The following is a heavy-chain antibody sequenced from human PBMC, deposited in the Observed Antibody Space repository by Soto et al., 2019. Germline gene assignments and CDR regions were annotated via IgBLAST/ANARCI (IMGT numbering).Heavy chain of an antibody. CDR2: IWYDGSNK. D-gene: IGHD3-22*01. V-gene: IGHV3-33*01. J-gene: IGHJ4*02. Sequence: QVLLVESGGGVVQPGTSLRLSCAASGFMFNTYGMHWVRQAPGKGLEWVAGIWYDGSNKYYADSVKGRFTISRDNSKNTLFLQMNSLRAEDTAVYYCERLGYYFDSTNSVGNYWGQGTLVTVSS. CDR3: ERLGYYFDSTNSVGNY. CDR1: GFMFNTYG.